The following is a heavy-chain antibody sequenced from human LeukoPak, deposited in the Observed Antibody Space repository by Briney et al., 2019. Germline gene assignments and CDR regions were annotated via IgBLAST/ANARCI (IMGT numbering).Heavy chain of an antibody. Sequence: SETLSLTCAVYGGSFSGYYWSWIRQPPGKGLEWIGEINHSGSTNYNPSLKSRVTISVDTSKNQFSLKLSSVTAADTALYYCARGGWYFSYWGQGTPVTVSS. D-gene: IGHD6-19*01. V-gene: IGHV4-34*01. CDR3: ARGGWYFSY. CDR2: INHSGST. J-gene: IGHJ4*02. CDR1: GGSFSGYY.